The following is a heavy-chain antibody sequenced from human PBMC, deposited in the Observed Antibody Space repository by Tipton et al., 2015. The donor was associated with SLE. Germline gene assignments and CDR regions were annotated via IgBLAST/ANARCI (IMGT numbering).Heavy chain of an antibody. CDR2: VDPEDGGT. V-gene: IGHV1-69-2*01. CDR3: ARDTGRFNPRGARPLDF. D-gene: IGHD6-6*01. CDR1: GYTFTDYY. J-gene: IGHJ4*02. Sequence: VQLVQSGAELKSPGTIVKISCKVSGYTFTDYYLHWIKQAPGKGLEWMGLVDPEDGGTKYADNFQDRVTISADRSTDTAYMELRSLRSDDTAVYYCARDTGRFNPRGARPLDFWGQGTLVTVSS.